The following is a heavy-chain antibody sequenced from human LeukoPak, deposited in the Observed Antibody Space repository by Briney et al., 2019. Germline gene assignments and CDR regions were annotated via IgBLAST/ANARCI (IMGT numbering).Heavy chain of an antibody. D-gene: IGHD3-10*01. J-gene: IGHJ4*02. CDR1: GYTFTGYY. Sequence: ASVKVSCKASGYTFTGYYMHWVRQAPGQGLEWMGWINPNSGGTNYAQKFQGRVTMTRDTSISTAYMELSRLRSDDTAVYYCARVGLGSWYGSGSYLGYWGQGTLVTVSS. V-gene: IGHV1-2*02. CDR3: ARVGLGSWYGSGSYLGY. CDR2: INPNSGGT.